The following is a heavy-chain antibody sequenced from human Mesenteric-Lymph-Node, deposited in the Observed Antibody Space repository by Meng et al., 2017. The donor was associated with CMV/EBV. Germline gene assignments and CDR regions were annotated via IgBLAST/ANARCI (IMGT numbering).Heavy chain of an antibody. CDR1: GFTFSSYW. J-gene: IGHJ6*02. CDR2: IKQDGSEK. CDR3: AAWLLPPNYYGMDV. V-gene: IGHV3-7*01. Sequence: GGSLRLSCAASGFTFSSYWMSWVRQAPGKGLEWVANIKQDGSEKYYVDSVKGRFTISRDNSKNMLYVQLNSLRAEDTAVYYCAAWLLPPNYYGMDVWGQGTTVTVSS. D-gene: IGHD3-22*01.